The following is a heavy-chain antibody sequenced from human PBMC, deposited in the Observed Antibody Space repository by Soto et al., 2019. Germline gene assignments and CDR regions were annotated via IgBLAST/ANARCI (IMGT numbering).Heavy chain of an antibody. V-gene: IGHV1-3*01. J-gene: IGHJ6*02. D-gene: IGHD3-3*01. CDR1: GYTFTSYA. CDR3: TRGDFWSGYRPDYYGMDV. Sequence: ASVKVSCKTSGYTFTSYAIHWVRQAPGQRLEWMGWINAGNGNTKYSQKFEGRVTITRAKSASTAYMEVSSLTSEDTAVYYCTRGDFWSGYRPDYYGMDVWGHGTTVTVS. CDR2: INAGNGNT.